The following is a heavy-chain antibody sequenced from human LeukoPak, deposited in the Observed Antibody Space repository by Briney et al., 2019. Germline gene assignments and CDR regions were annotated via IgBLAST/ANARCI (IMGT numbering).Heavy chain of an antibody. V-gene: IGHV3-23*01. J-gene: IGHJ4*02. CDR2: FSGSGGST. CDR3: ARTDSYGYVHDY. D-gene: IGHD5-18*01. CDR1: GFTFSSFA. Sequence: GGSLRLSCAASGFTFSSFAMSWVRQAPGKGLEWVSTFSGSGGSTYYADSVKGRFSISRDNSKNTLYLQMNSLRAEDTAAYYCARTDSYGYVHDYWGQGTLVTVSS.